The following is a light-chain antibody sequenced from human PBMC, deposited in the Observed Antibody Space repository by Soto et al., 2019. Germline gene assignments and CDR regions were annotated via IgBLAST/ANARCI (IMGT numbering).Light chain of an antibody. J-gene: IGKJ3*01. Sequence: EIVLTQSPGTLSLSPGERATLSCRASQSVSSTYLAWYQQKPGQAPRLLIYGASSRATGIPDRFSGSGSGTDFTLTISRLEAGDFAVYYCQQYGSSPPFTFGPGTKVDIK. CDR1: QSVSSTY. CDR3: QQYGSSPPFT. CDR2: GAS. V-gene: IGKV3-20*01.